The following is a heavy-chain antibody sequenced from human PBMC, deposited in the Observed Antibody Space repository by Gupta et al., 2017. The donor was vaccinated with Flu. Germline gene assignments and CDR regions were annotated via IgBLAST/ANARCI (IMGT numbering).Heavy chain of an antibody. Sequence: YWMSWVRQGPGKGLEWVATIKQDGSEKYYVDSVKGRFTISKDNAKNSLYLQMNSLRVEDTAVYYCARADLDPWGQGTLVTVSS. CDR3: ARADLDP. V-gene: IGHV3-7*01. CDR1: YW. J-gene: IGHJ5*02. CDR2: IKQDGSEK.